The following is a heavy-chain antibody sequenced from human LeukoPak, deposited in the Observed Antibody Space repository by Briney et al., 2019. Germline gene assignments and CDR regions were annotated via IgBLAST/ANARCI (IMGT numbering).Heavy chain of an antibody. CDR3: AKDITGRNFYFDAMDV. J-gene: IGHJ6*02. CDR1: GFTFGDFA. V-gene: IGHV3-9*01. CDR2: ISWNSESI. Sequence: PGRSLRLSCTSPGFTFGDFAMHWVRQAPGKGLEWVSGISWNSESIGYADPVKGRFTVSRDNAQNSLYLQMDSLRPEDTALYYCAKDITGRNFYFDAMDVWGQGTTVTVSS.